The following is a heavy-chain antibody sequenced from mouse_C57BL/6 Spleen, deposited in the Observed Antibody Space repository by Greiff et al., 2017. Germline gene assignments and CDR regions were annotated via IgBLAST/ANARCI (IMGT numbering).Heavy chain of an antibody. CDR2: INPNNGGT. Sequence: VQLQQSGPELVKPGASVKMSCKASGYTFTDYNMHWVKQSHGKSLEWIGYINPNNGGTSYNQKFKGKATLTVNKSSSTAYMELRSLTSEDSAVYYCARSRHYSNSFYFDFWGQGTTLTVSS. V-gene: IGHV1-22*01. CDR3: ARSRHYSNSFYFDF. D-gene: IGHD2-5*01. CDR1: GYTFTDYN. J-gene: IGHJ2*01.